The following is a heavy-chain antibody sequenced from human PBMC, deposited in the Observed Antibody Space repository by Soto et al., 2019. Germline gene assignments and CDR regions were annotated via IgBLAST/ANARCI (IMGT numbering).Heavy chain of an antibody. Sequence: SETLSLTCTVSGGSISSSSYYWGWIRQPPGKGLEWIGSISSSGSTYYKPSLKSRVAMSVDTSKNQFSIKLTSVTAADTAVYYCARDKITGLFDYWGQGTLVTVSS. CDR3: ARDKITGLFDY. CDR2: ISSSGST. CDR1: GGSISSSSYY. J-gene: IGHJ4*02. D-gene: IGHD2-8*02. V-gene: IGHV4-39*02.